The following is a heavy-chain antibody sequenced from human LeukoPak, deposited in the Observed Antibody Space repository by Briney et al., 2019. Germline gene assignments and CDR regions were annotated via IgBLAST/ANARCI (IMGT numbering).Heavy chain of an antibody. D-gene: IGHD3-22*01. Sequence: GASVNVSCKASGYTFTDYYIHWVRQGPGQGLEWMGWINANSAGTNYAQKFQNRVSMTRDTSISTAYMELSRLRSDDTAVYYCARGAYYDTTVIDYWGQGTLVTVSS. CDR1: GYTFTDYY. V-gene: IGHV1-2*02. CDR3: ARGAYYDTTVIDY. CDR2: INANSAGT. J-gene: IGHJ4*02.